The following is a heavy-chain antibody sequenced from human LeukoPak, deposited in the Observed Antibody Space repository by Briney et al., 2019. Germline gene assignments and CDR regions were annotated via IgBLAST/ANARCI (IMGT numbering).Heavy chain of an antibody. CDR1: GGTFSSYA. CDR3: ARGLRRAQYNWFAP. CDR2: IIPIFGTA. J-gene: IGHJ5*02. Sequence: SVKVSCKASGGTFSSYAISWVRQAPGQGLEWMGGIIPIFGTANYAQKFQGRVTITAAESTSTAYMERSSLRSEDTAVYYCARGLRRAQYNWFAPWGQGTLVTVSS. V-gene: IGHV1-69*01. D-gene: IGHD5-12*01.